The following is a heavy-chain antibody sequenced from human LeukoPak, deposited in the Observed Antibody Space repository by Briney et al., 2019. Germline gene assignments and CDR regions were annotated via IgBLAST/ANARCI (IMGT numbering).Heavy chain of an antibody. Sequence: PGGSLRLSCAASGFTFSSYAMHWVRQAPGKGLEWVAVISYDGSNKYYADSVKGRFTISRDNSKNTLYLQMNSLRAEDTAVYYCARDHPYGSGSPDYWGQGTLVTVSS. V-gene: IGHV3-30-3*01. CDR1: GFTFSSYA. D-gene: IGHD3-10*01. CDR3: ARDHPYGSGSPDY. J-gene: IGHJ4*02. CDR2: ISYDGSNK.